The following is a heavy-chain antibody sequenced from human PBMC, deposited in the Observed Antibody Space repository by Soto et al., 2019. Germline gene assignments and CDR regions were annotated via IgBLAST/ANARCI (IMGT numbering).Heavy chain of an antibody. CDR3: ARDLSNHYSSGPVDY. D-gene: IGHD6-19*01. V-gene: IGHV4-38-2*02. J-gene: IGHJ4*02. Sequence: PSETLSLTCAVSGYSISSGYYWGWTRQPPGKGLEWIGSIYHSGSTYYNPSLKSRVTISVDTSKNQFSLKLSSVTAADTAVYYCARDLSNHYSSGPVDYWGQGTLVTVSS. CDR1: GYSISSGYY. CDR2: IYHSGST.